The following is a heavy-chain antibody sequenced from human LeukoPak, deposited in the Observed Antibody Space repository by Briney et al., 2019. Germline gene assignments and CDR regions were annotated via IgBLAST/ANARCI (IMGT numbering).Heavy chain of an antibody. D-gene: IGHD3-10*01. CDR2: INPSGGST. V-gene: IGHV1-46*01. Sequence: GASVKVSCKASGYTFTSYYMHWVRQAPGQGLEWMGIINPSGGSTSNAQKFQGRVTMTRDMSTSTVYMELSSLRSEDTAVYYCARDHLWFGEPSRLFDYWGQGTLVTVSS. CDR1: GYTFTSYY. CDR3: ARDHLWFGEPSRLFDY. J-gene: IGHJ4*02.